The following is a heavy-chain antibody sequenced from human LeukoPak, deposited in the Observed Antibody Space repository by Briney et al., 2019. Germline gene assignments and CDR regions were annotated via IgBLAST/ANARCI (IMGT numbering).Heavy chain of an antibody. Sequence: PGGSLRLSCAASGFIFSSYGMHWVRQAPGKGLEWVAFIRYDGSNKYYADSVKGRFTISRDNSKNTLYLQMNSLRAEDTAVYYCAKGGYNWNYFDYWGQGTLVTVSS. CDR2: IRYDGSNK. V-gene: IGHV3-30*02. CDR1: GFIFSSYG. J-gene: IGHJ4*02. D-gene: IGHD1-20*01. CDR3: AKGGYNWNYFDY.